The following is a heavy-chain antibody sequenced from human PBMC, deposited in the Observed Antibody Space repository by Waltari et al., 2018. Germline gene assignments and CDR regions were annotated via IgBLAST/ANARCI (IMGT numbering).Heavy chain of an antibody. V-gene: IGHV1-3*01. CDR1: GYTFTSYA. J-gene: IGHJ4*02. Sequence: QVQLVQSGAEVKKPGASVKVSCKASGYTFTSYAMHWVRQAPGQRLEWMGWINAGNGNTKDSQKFQGRVTITRDTSASTAYMELSSLRSEDTAVYYCARDAVLRDYGTSYFDYWGQGTLVTVSS. D-gene: IGHD4-17*01. CDR3: ARDAVLRDYGTSYFDY. CDR2: INAGNGNT.